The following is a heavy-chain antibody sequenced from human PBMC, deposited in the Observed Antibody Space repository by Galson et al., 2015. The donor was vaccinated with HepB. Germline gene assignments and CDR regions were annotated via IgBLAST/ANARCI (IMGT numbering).Heavy chain of an antibody. D-gene: IGHD3-16*01. J-gene: IGHJ4*02. CDR1: GFTFSSYG. CDR2: ISYDGSNK. Sequence: SLRLSCAASGFTFSSYGMHWVRQAPGKGLEWVAVISYDGSNKYYADSVKGRFTISRDNSKNTLYLQMNSLRAEDTAVYYCAKDGHSGGYFDYWGQGTLVTVSS. CDR3: AKDGHSGGYFDY. V-gene: IGHV3-30*18.